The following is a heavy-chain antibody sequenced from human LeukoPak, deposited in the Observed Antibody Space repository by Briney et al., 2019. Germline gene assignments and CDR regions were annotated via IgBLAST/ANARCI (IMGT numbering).Heavy chain of an antibody. V-gene: IGHV3-23*01. D-gene: IGHD3-10*01. J-gene: IGHJ4*02. CDR3: AKDLLFPRFGSEY. Sequence: GGSLRLSCAASGFTFNNYALSWVRQAPGKGLEWVSAISINGDGTYYADPVKGRSTISRDNSKDTLYLQMNSLRTEDTAVYYCAKDLLFPRFGSEYWGQGTLVTVSS. CDR2: ISINGDGT. CDR1: GFTFNNYA.